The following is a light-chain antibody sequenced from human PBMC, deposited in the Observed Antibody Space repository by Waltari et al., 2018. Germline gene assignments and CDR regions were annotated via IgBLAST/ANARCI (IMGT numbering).Light chain of an antibody. V-gene: IGKV3-11*01. CDR3: QQRSNWPYT. CDR2: DAS. Sequence: EIVLTQSPATLPLSPGERATLSCRASQTVRSYLSWYQQKPGQAPRLHIFDASSRATGIPAKFSGSGSGTDFTLTVSNLEPEDFAVYYCQQRSNWPYTFGQGTRVEIK. CDR1: QTVRSY. J-gene: IGKJ2*01.